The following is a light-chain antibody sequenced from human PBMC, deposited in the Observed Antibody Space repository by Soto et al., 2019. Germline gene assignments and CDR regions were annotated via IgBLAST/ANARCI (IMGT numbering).Light chain of an antibody. V-gene: IGLV1-36*01. CDR1: SSNIGNNA. Sequence: QSVLTQPPSVSEAPRQRVTISCSGSSSNIGNNAVNWYQHLPGKAPKLLIYYDDLLPSGVSDRFSGFKSGTSASLAISGLQSEDEADYYCAAWDDSLNGHVFGTGTKVTVL. CDR3: AAWDDSLNGHV. CDR2: YDD. J-gene: IGLJ1*01.